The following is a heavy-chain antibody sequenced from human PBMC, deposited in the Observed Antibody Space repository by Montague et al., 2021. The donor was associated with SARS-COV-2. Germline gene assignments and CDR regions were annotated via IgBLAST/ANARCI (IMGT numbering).Heavy chain of an antibody. V-gene: IGHV3-11*05. Sequence: RRLSFAASGFPFSDYYMSWIRQAPGKGLEWVSYISSSSSYTNYADSVKGRFTIPRDNAKNSLYLQMNSLRAEDTAVYYCARALDSSGWHGYYFDYWGQGTLVTVSS. CDR1: GFPFSDYY. J-gene: IGHJ4*02. CDR2: ISSSSSYT. D-gene: IGHD6-19*01. CDR3: ARALDSSGWHGYYFDY.